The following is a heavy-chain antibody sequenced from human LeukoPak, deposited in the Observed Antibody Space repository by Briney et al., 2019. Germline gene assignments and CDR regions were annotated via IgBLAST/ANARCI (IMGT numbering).Heavy chain of an antibody. V-gene: IGHV4-34*01. CDR2: INHSGNT. CDR3: ARDRTDYGDYGNWFDP. D-gene: IGHD4-17*01. J-gene: IGHJ5*02. Sequence: SETLSLTCAVYGGSCSGYYWSWIRQPPGKGLEWIGEINHSGNTNYNPSLKSRVAISVDTSKNQFSLKLSSVTAADTAVYYCARDRTDYGDYGNWFDPWGQGTLVPVSS. CDR1: GGSCSGYY.